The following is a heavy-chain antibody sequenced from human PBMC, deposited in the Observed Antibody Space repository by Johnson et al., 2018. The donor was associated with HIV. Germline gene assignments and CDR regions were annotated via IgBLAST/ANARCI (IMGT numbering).Heavy chain of an antibody. D-gene: IGHD3/OR15-3a*01. V-gene: IGHV3-66*02. CDR2: IYSGGST. J-gene: IGHJ3*01. CDR1: GFTFSSNY. CDR3: AKDKVMFLDNPVDAFDV. Sequence: EVQLVESGGGLVQPGGSLRLSCAASGFTFSSNYMNWVRQAPGKGLEWVSFIYSGGSTYYADSVKGRFTITRDHSKNTLYLQLNSLRADDTGVYYCAKDKVMFLDNPVDAFDVWGQGTMVTFSS.